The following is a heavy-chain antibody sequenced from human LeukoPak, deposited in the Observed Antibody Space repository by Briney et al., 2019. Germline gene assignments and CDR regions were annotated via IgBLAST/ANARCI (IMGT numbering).Heavy chain of an antibody. CDR3: ARVGVQRTFDY. V-gene: IGHV4-38-2*01. CDR1: GYSISSGYY. CDR2: IYHSGST. D-gene: IGHD5-18*01. Sequence: SETLSLTCAVSGYSISSGYYWGWIRQPPGKGLEWIGSIYHSGSTYYNPSLKSRVTMSVDTSKNQFSLKLSSVTAADTAVYYCARVGVQRTFDYWGQGTLVTVSS. J-gene: IGHJ4*02.